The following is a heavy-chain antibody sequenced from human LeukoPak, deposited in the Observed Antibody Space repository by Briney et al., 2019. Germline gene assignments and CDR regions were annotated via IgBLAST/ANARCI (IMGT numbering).Heavy chain of an antibody. Sequence: PSETLSLTCAVYGGSFSGYYWSWIRQPPGKGLEWIGEINHSGSTNYNPSLKSRATISVDTSKNQFSLKLSSVTAADTAVYYCARVPTYYDFSIDYWGQGTLVTVSS. CDR2: INHSGST. CDR3: ARVPTYYDFSIDY. V-gene: IGHV4-34*01. D-gene: IGHD3-3*01. CDR1: GGSFSGYY. J-gene: IGHJ4*02.